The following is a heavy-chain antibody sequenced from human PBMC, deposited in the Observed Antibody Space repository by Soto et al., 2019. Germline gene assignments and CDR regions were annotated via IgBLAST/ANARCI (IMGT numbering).Heavy chain of an antibody. J-gene: IGHJ4*02. CDR2: ISGSGGTI. D-gene: IGHD6-19*01. CDR3: AKLRGSGWYFHY. V-gene: IGHV3-23*01. Sequence: EVQVLESGGGLVQPGGSLRLSCVASGFTFSDFAMSWVRQAPGKGLEWVSSISGSGGTIYYADSVKGRFTISRANSNNTLYLQMHSLRADASAVYFCAKLRGSGWYFHYWGQGTLVAVSS. CDR1: GFTFSDFA.